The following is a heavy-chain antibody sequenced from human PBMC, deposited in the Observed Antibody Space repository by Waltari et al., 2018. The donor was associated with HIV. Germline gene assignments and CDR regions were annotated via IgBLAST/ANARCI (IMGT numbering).Heavy chain of an antibody. V-gene: IGHV3-53*01. J-gene: IGHJ6*02. Sequence: EVQLVASGGGLIEPGGSLRCSCEASGFTIISHYMSWVRQAPGKGLEWVSVIYSGGSRYYADSVKGRFIISRDNSKNTVSLHMNSLRAEDTAVYYCARDPRSSGYYGMDVWGQGIKVTVSS. CDR1: GFTIISHY. D-gene: IGHD1-26*01. CDR2: IYSGGSR. CDR3: ARDPRSSGYYGMDV.